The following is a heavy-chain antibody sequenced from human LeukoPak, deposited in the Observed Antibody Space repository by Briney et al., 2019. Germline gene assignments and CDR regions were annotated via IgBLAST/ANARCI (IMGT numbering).Heavy chain of an antibody. CDR3: AKDSDSGLSDY. CDR1: GFTFSSYA. Sequence: GGSLRLSCVASGFTFSSYAMSWVRQAPGKGLEWVPAISGSGGSTYYADSVKGRFTISRDNSKNTLYLQMNSLRAENTAVYYCAKDSDSGLSDYWGQGTLVTVSS. CDR2: ISGSGGST. D-gene: IGHD1-26*01. J-gene: IGHJ4*02. V-gene: IGHV3-23*01.